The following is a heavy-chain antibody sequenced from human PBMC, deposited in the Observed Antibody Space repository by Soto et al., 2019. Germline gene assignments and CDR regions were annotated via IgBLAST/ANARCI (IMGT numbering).Heavy chain of an antibody. D-gene: IGHD1-26*01. CDR3: AKDRGYSGSYGGGDAFDI. V-gene: IGHV3-30*18. CDR1: GFTFSSYG. CDR2: ISYDGSNK. Sequence: PGGSLRLSCAASGFTFSSYGMHWVRQAPGKGLEWVAVISYDGSNKYYADSVKGRFTISRDNSKNTLYLQMNSLRAEDTAVYYCAKDRGYSGSYGGGDAFDIWGQGTMVTVSS. J-gene: IGHJ3*02.